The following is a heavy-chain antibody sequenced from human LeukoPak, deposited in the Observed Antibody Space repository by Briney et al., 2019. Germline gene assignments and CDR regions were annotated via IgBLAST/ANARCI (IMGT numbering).Heavy chain of an antibody. CDR1: GFTFSSYW. CDR2: INSDGSST. Sequence: GGSLRLSCAASGFTFSSYWMHWVRQAPGKGLVWVSRINSDGSSTSYADSVKGRFTISRDNAENTLYLQMNSLRAEDTAVYYCARDSSSADFDYWGQGTLVTVSS. CDR3: ARDSSSADFDY. V-gene: IGHV3-74*01. J-gene: IGHJ4*02. D-gene: IGHD6-6*01.